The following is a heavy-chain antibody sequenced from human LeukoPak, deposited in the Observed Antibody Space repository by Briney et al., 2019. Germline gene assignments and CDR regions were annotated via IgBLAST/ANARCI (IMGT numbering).Heavy chain of an antibody. CDR2: IYYSGST. CDR1: GXSISSGDYY. Sequence: SETLSLTCTVSGXSISSGDYYWSWIRQPPGKGLEWIGYIYYSGSTYYNPSLKSRVTISVDTSKNQFSLKLSSVTAADTAVYYCARETAAITNFDYWGQGTLVTVSS. J-gene: IGHJ4*02. D-gene: IGHD2-21*02. V-gene: IGHV4-30-4*01. CDR3: ARETAAITNFDY.